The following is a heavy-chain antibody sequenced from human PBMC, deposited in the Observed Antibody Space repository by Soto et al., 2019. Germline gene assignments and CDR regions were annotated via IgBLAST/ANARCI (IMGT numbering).Heavy chain of an antibody. D-gene: IGHD5-18*01. CDR2: IIPIFGTA. J-gene: IGHJ6*02. CDR1: GGTFSSYA. V-gene: IGHV1-69*01. Sequence: QVQLVQSGAEVKKLGSSVKVSCKASGGTFSSYAISWVRQAPGQGLEWMGGIIPIFGTANYAQKFQGRVTITADESTSTAYMELSSLRSEDTAVYYCARGIFLDTATVYYYYYGMDVWGQGTTVTVSS. CDR3: ARGIFLDTATVYYYYYGMDV.